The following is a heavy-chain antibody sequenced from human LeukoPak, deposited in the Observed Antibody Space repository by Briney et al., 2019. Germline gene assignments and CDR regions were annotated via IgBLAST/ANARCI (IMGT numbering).Heavy chain of an antibody. CDR2: ISAYNGNT. CDR1: GYTFTSYG. Sequence: ASVEVSCKASGYTFTSYGISWVRQAPGQGLEWMGWISAYNGNTNYAQKLQGRVTMTTDTSTSTAYMELRSLRSDDTAVYYCARARNAYSSSWYGEFDYWGQGTLVTVSS. D-gene: IGHD6-13*01. V-gene: IGHV1-18*01. J-gene: IGHJ4*02. CDR3: ARARNAYSSSWYGEFDY.